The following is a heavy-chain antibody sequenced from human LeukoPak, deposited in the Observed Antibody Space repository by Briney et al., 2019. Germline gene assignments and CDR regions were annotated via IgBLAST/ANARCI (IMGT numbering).Heavy chain of an antibody. D-gene: IGHD5-24*01. J-gene: IGHJ4*02. CDR3: ARDLEEMATTFDY. Sequence: ASVKVSFKASGYTFTGYYMHWVRQAPGQGLEWMGWINPNSGGTNYAQKFQGRVTMTRDTSISTAYMELSRLRSDDTAVYYCARDLEEMATTFDYWGQGTLVTVSS. CDR1: GYTFTGYY. CDR2: INPNSGGT. V-gene: IGHV1-2*02.